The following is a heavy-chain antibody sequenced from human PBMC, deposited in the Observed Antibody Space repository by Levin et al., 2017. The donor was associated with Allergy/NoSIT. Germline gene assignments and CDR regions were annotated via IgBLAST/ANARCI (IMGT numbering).Heavy chain of an antibody. D-gene: IGHD2-2*01. CDR2: IIPIFGTP. CDR1: GGTFSNYA. V-gene: IGHV1-69*13. J-gene: IGHJ6*02. Sequence: ASVKVSCTTSGGTFSNYAINWVRQAPGQGLEWMGGIIPIFGTPKYAQKFQGRVMITADESTSTVYMELSSLRSDDTAIYYCARAAGVVLVPAIARYYNAMDVWGQGTSVTVSS. CDR3: ARAAGVVLVPAIARYYNAMDV.